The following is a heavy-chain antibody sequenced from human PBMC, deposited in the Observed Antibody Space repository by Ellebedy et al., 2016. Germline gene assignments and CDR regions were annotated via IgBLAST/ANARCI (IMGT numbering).Heavy chain of an antibody. Sequence: GGSLRLSXAVSGFSLSTHTVNWVRQAPGKGLEWVSSISSTGNFIYYRDSVKGRFTISRDTANNSLFLQMNSLTVGDTAVYYCVKVGSGWSLDIWGQGTTVTVSS. CDR1: GFSLSTHT. J-gene: IGHJ3*02. CDR3: VKVGSGWSLDI. D-gene: IGHD6-13*01. V-gene: IGHV3-21*01. CDR2: ISSTGNFI.